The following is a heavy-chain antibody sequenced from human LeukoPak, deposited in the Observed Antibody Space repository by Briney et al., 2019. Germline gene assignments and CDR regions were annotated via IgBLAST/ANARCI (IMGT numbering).Heavy chain of an antibody. J-gene: IGHJ5*02. CDR2: INPNSGGT. V-gene: IGHV1-2*02. Sequence: ASVKVSCKASGYTFTGYYMHWVRQAPGQGLGWMGWINPNSGGTNYAQKFQGRVTMTRDTSISTAYMELSRLRSDDTAVYYCARGCSSTSCHYNWFDPWGQGTLVTVSS. CDR1: GYTFTGYY. D-gene: IGHD2-2*01. CDR3: ARGCSSTSCHYNWFDP.